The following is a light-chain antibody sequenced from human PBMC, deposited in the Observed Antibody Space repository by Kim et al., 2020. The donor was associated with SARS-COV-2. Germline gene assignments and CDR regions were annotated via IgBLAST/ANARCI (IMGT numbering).Light chain of an antibody. Sequence: QSVLTQPPSVSGAPGQRVTISCTGSSSNIGADYDVHWYQQLPGTAPKLLISGNSNRPSGVPDRFSGSKSGTSASLAITGLQAEDEADYYCQSYDSSLSGSVFGGGTQLTVL. V-gene: IGLV1-40*01. J-gene: IGLJ3*02. CDR1: SSNIGADYD. CDR2: GNS. CDR3: QSYDSSLSGSV.